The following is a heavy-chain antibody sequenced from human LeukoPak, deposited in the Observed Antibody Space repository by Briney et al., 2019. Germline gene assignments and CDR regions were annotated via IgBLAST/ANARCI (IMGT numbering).Heavy chain of an antibody. D-gene: IGHD6-13*01. Sequence: ASVKVSCKASGYTFTGYYLHWVRQAPGQGLEWMGCVNPNSGDTNYAQKFQGSVTMTRDTSISTVYMELSRLRSDDTAVYYCAREVWYSISWYASRWFDPWGQGTLVTVSS. CDR1: GYTFTGYY. V-gene: IGHV1-2*02. J-gene: IGHJ5*02. CDR3: AREVWYSISWYASRWFDP. CDR2: VNPNSGDT.